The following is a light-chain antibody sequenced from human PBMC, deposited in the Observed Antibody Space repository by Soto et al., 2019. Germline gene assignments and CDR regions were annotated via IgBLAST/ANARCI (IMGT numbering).Light chain of an antibody. CDR2: EVS. Sequence: QSVLTQPASVSGSPGQSITISCTGTSSNVGSYNLVSWYQQHPGKAPKLMIYEVSKRPSGVSNRFSGSKSGNTTSLTISGLQAEDEADYHCCSYAGSYTYVFGTATKVTV. V-gene: IGLV2-23*02. J-gene: IGLJ1*01. CDR3: CSYAGSYTYV. CDR1: SSNVGSYNL.